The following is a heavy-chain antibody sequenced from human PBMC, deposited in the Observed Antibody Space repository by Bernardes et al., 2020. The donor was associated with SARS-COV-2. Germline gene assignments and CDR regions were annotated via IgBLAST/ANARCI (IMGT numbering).Heavy chain of an antibody. V-gene: IGHV3-23*01. CDR3: ATEYSNLDYYFDY. D-gene: IGHD6-6*01. J-gene: IGHJ4*02. CDR1: GFTFSSYA. Sequence: GGSLRLSCAASGFTFSSYAMNWVRQAPGKGLEWVSSISGSGSNTYYADSVKGRFTISRDNSKNTLYLQMNSLRAEDTAVYYCATEYSNLDYYFDYWGQGTQVTVSS. CDR2: ISGSGSNT.